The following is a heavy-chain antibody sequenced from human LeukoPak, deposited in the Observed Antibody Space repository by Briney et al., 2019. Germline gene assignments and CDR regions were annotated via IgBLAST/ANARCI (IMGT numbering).Heavy chain of an antibody. Sequence: GGSLRLSCAASGFTFSSYWMSWVRQAPGKGLEWVANIKQDGSEKYYVDSVKGRFTISRDNAKNSLYLQMNSLRAEDTAVYYCARDHWFGESRLDYWGQGTLVTVSS. CDR2: IKQDGSEK. D-gene: IGHD3-10*01. J-gene: IGHJ4*02. CDR3: ARDHWFGESRLDY. CDR1: GFTFSSYW. V-gene: IGHV3-7*01.